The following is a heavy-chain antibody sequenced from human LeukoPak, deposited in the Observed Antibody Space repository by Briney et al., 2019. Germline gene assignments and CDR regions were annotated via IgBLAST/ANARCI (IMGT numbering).Heavy chain of an antibody. J-gene: IGHJ4*02. V-gene: IGHV3-23*01. D-gene: IGHD6-13*01. CDR1: GFTFGGYA. Sequence: PGGSLRLSCAASGFTFGGYAMNWVRQAPGKGLEWVSAISGSGGSTYYADSVKGRFTISRDNSKNTLYLQMNGLRAEDTAVYYCAKSVYSSSWYGLSYFDYWGQGTLVTVSS. CDR2: ISGSGGST. CDR3: AKSVYSSSWYGLSYFDY.